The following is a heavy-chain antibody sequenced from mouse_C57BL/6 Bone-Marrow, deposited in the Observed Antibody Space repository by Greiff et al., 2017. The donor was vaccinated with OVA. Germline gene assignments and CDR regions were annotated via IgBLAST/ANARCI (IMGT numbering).Heavy chain of an antibody. V-gene: IGHV1-64*01. D-gene: IGHD1-1*01. CDR3: VHYYGSSYWYFDV. Sequence: VQLQQSGAELVKPGASVKLSCKASGYTFTSYWMHWVKQRPGQGLEWIGMIHPNSGSTNYNEKFKSKATLTVDKSSSTAYMQLSSLTSEDSAVYYCVHYYGSSYWYFDVWGTGTTVTVSS. CDR2: IHPNSGST. J-gene: IGHJ1*03. CDR1: GYTFTSYW.